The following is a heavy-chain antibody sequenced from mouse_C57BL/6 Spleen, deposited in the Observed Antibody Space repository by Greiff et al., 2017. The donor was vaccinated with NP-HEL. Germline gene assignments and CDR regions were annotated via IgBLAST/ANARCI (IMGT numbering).Heavy chain of an antibody. D-gene: IGHD4-1*01. CDR1: GYAFSIYW. V-gene: IGHV1-80*01. Sequence: VQLQQSGAELVKPGASVKISCKASGYAFSIYWMNWVKQRPGKGLEWIGQIYPGDGDTNYNGKFKGKATLTADKSSSTAYMQLSSLTSEDSAVYFCASEGSNEGFAYWGQGTLVTVSA. CDR3: ASEGSNEGFAY. J-gene: IGHJ3*01. CDR2: IYPGDGDT.